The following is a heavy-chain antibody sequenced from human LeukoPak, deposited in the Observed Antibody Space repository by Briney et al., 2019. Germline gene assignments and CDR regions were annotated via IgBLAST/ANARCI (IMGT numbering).Heavy chain of an antibody. CDR3: ARLFGGVTTYDY. CDR1: GFTFSSYG. J-gene: IGHJ4*02. CDR2: ISGSGGST. D-gene: IGHD2-8*02. Sequence: GTLRLSCAASGFTFSSYGMSWVRQAPGKGLEWVSAISGSGGSTYYADSVKGRFTISRDNSKNTLYPQMNSLRAEDTAVYYCARLFGGVTTYDYWGQGALVTVSS. V-gene: IGHV3-23*01.